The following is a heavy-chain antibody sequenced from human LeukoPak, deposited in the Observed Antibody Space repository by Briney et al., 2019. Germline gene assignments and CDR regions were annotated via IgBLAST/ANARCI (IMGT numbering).Heavy chain of an antibody. D-gene: IGHD3-10*01. CDR1: GYTFTSYA. CDR3: ARDSVLLWFGETPGGWFDP. Sequence: GASVKVSCKASGYTFTSYAMHWVRQAPGQRLEWMGWINAGNGNTKYSQKFQSRVTITRDTSASTAYMELSSLRSEDTAVYYCARDSVLLWFGETPGGWFDPWGQGTLVTVSS. J-gene: IGHJ5*02. CDR2: INAGNGNT. V-gene: IGHV1-3*01.